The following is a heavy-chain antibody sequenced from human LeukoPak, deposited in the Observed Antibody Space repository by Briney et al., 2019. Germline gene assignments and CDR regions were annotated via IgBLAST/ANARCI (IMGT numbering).Heavy chain of an antibody. J-gene: IGHJ1*01. V-gene: IGHV1-18*01. Sequence: GASVKVSCKASGYTFTSYGISWVRQAPGQGLEWMGWISAYNGYTSYAQNLQGRVTMTTDPSTSTAYMELRTLSSDDTAVYYCARDANSGSYYVMVLQHWGQGTLVTVSS. CDR3: ARDANSGSYYVMVLQH. CDR1: GYTFTSYG. D-gene: IGHD1-26*01. CDR2: ISAYNGYT.